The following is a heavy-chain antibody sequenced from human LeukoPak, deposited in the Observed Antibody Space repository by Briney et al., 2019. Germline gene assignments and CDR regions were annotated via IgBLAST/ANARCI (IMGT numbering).Heavy chain of an antibody. Sequence: GRSLRLSCAASGFTFSSYGMHWVRQAPGKGLEWVAVIWYDGSNKYYADSVKGRFTISRDNSKNTLYLQMNSLRAEDTAVYYCAWDNDYAADYWGQGTLVTVSS. V-gene: IGHV3-33*01. CDR3: AWDNDYAADY. CDR2: IWYDGSNK. D-gene: IGHD4-17*01. J-gene: IGHJ4*02. CDR1: GFTFSSYG.